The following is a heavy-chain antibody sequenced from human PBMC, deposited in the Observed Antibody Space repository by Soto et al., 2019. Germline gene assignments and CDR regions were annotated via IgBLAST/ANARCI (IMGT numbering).Heavy chain of an antibody. CDR2: IYPGDSDT. V-gene: IGHV5-51*01. CDR1: GYSFTSYW. CDR3: ARFQYYYDSGGYYRTNYYYYGMDV. J-gene: IGHJ6*02. D-gene: IGHD3-22*01. Sequence: GESLKISCKGSGYSFTSYWIGWVRQMPGKGLEWMGIIYPGDSDTRYSPSFQGQVTISVDKSISTAYLQWSSLKASDTAMYYCARFQYYYDSGGYYRTNYYYYGMDVWGQGTTVTSP.